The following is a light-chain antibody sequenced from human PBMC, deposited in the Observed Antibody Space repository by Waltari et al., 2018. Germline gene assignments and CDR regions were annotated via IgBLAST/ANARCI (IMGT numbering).Light chain of an antibody. J-gene: IGLJ2*01. CDR1: SSNIGGYY. V-gene: IGLV1-51*01. CDR2: DND. Sequence: QSVLTQPPSVSGDPGQRVTISCTGSSSNIGGYYVSWYQQFPGTAPKLLMYDNDKRPSGISDRFSGSKSGTSASLTITGLQPGDEADYYCGTWDSSLSAVLFGGGTRLTVL. CDR3: GTWDSSLSAVL.